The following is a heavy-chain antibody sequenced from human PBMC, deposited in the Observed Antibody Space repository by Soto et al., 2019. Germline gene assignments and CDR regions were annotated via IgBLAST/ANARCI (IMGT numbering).Heavy chain of an antibody. J-gene: IGHJ4*02. Sequence: QVQLVQSGAEVKKPGSSVKVSCKASGGTFSSYTISWVRQAPGQGLEWMGRIIPILGIANYAQKFQGRVTITADKSTSTAYMALSSLRSGDTAVYYCASGPYRGTGDYWGQGTLVTVSS. V-gene: IGHV1-69*02. D-gene: IGHD1-1*01. CDR2: IIPILGIA. CDR3: ASGPYRGTGDY. CDR1: GGTFSSYT.